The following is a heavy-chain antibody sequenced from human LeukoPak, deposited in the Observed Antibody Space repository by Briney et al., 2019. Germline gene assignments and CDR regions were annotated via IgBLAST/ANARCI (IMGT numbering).Heavy chain of an antibody. CDR3: ARQGYYDSSPLGY. CDR2: IYYSGST. D-gene: IGHD3-22*01. CDR1: GGSISSSSYY. J-gene: IGHJ4*02. V-gene: IGHV4-39*01. Sequence: SETLSLTCTVSGGSISSSSYYWGWIRQPPGKGLEWIGSIYYSGSTYYNPSLKSRVTISVDTSKNQFSLKLSSVTAADTAVYYCARQGYYDSSPLGYWGQGTLVTVSS.